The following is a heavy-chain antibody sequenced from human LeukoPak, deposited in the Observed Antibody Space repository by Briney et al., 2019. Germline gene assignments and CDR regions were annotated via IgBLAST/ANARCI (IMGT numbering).Heavy chain of an antibody. CDR2: IKVDGSET. CDR3: VKDKHRDGYTYGVYDS. D-gene: IGHD5-18*01. J-gene: IGHJ5*01. Sequence: GGSLRLSCAASGFTFGSYWMSWVRQTPGKGLEWVANIKVDGSETYYVDSVKGRFTISRDNAKNSLDLQMSSLRPEDTALYYCVKDKHRDGYTYGVYDSWGQGTLITVSS. V-gene: IGHV3-7*03. CDR1: GFTFGSYW.